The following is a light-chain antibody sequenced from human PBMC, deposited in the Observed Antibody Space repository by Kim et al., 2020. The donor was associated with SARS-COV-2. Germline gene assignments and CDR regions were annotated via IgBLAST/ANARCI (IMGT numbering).Light chain of an antibody. CDR3: QAWDSRTILV. CDR2: QDS. J-gene: IGLJ3*02. Sequence: SYELTQPPSVSVSPGQTASLTCSGDKLGEKYSCWYQQKPGQSPLLFIYQDSKRPSGIPERFSGSNSGNTATLTISGTQAMDEADYYCQAWDSRTILVFGG. V-gene: IGLV3-1*01. CDR1: KLGEKY.